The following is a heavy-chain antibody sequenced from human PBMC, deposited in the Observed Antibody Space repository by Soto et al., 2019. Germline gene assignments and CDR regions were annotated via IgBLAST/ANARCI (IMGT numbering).Heavy chain of an antibody. Sequence: KVSCKASGYTFTGYYIHWVRQAPGQGLEGMGWINPNSGGTKYAQKFQGWVTMTRDTSISTAYMELSRLRSDDTAVYYCARAGTTGYCSSTSCTNRYYYYGMDVWGQGTTVTVSS. J-gene: IGHJ6*02. CDR2: INPNSGGT. V-gene: IGHV1-2*04. CDR1: GYTFTGYY. D-gene: IGHD2-2*01. CDR3: ARAGTTGYCSSTSCTNRYYYYGMDV.